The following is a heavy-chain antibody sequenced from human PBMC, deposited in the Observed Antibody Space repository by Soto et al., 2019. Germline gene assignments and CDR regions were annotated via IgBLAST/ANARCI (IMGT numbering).Heavy chain of an antibody. V-gene: IGHV4-4*07. D-gene: IGHD2-2*02. J-gene: IGHJ6*02. Sequence: PSETLSLTCTVSGGSISSYYWSWIRQPAGKGLEWIGRIYTSGSTNYNPSLKSRVTMSVDTSKNQFSLKLSSVTAADTAVYYCGRVSLHCSSTSCYKSAYYGMDVWGQGTTVTVSS. CDR1: GGSISSYY. CDR3: GRVSLHCSSTSCYKSAYYGMDV. CDR2: IYTSGST.